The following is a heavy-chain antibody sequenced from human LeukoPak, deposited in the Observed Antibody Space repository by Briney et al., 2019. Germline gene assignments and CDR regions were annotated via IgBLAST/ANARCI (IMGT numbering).Heavy chain of an antibody. J-gene: IGHJ6*02. CDR2: INPNNGGT. Sequence: ASVKVSCKASGYTFTDYYLHWVRQAPGQGLEWMGRINPNNGGTSYAQNFQDRVTMTRDTSISTAYMALNSLRSDDTAVYYCASSPSAAGVGYYGMDVWGQGTTVTVSS. D-gene: IGHD6-13*01. V-gene: IGHV1-2*06. CDR1: GYTFTDYY. CDR3: ASSPSAAGVGYYGMDV.